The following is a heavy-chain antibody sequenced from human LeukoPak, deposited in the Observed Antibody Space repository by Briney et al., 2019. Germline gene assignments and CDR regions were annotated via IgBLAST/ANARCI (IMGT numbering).Heavy chain of an antibody. CDR1: HFTFSSHA. D-gene: IGHD5-18*01. Sequence: PGGSLRLSCATSHFTFSSHAMNWVRQAPGKGLEWVSSISDDDDSTYYADSVKGRFTISRDNSKNTLYLDMNNLRAEDTALYFCAKTLFGFSYGEIDYWGQGTLVTVSS. CDR3: AKTLFGFSYGEIDY. J-gene: IGHJ4*02. V-gene: IGHV3-23*01. CDR2: ISDDDDST.